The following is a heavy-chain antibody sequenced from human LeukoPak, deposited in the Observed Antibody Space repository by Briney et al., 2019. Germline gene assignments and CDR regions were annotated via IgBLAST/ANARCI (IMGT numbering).Heavy chain of an antibody. CDR3: AREGLVLLDIVVVPAADRWFDP. Sequence: PSETLSLTCTVSGYSISSGYYWGWIRQPPGKGLEWIGSIYHSGSTYYNPSLKSRVTISVDTSKNQFSLKLSSVTAADTAVYYCAREGLVLLDIVVVPAADRWFDPWGQGTLVTVSS. D-gene: IGHD2-2*01. J-gene: IGHJ5*02. CDR1: GYSISSGYY. CDR2: IYHSGST. V-gene: IGHV4-38-2*02.